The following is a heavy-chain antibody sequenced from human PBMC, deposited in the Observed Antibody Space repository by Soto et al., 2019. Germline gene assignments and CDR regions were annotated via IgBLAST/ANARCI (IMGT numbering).Heavy chain of an antibody. D-gene: IGHD6-6*01. J-gene: IGHJ3*02. V-gene: IGHV1-2*04. CDR1: GYTFTGYY. CDR3: ARGGSIAAEHDAFDI. CDR2: INPNGGGT. Sequence: GASVKVSCKASGYTFTGYYMHWVRQAPGQGLEWMGWINPNGGGTNYAQKFQGWVTMTRDTSISTAYMELSRLRSDDTAVYYCARGGSIAAEHDAFDIWGQGTMVTVSS.